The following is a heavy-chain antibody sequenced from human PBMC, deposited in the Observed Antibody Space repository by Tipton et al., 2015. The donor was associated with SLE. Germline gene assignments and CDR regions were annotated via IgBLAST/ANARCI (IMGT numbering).Heavy chain of an antibody. CDR1: GGSIRSYY. CDR2: IYYSGST. CDR3: ARARGGFDY. D-gene: IGHD2-15*01. J-gene: IGHJ4*02. V-gene: IGHV4-39*07. Sequence: TLSLTCTVSGGSIRSYYWGCIRQPPGKGLEWIGTIYYSGSTYYNPSLKSRVSISLDTSKNHFSLKLTSVTAADTAVYYCARARGGFDYWGQGTLVTVSS.